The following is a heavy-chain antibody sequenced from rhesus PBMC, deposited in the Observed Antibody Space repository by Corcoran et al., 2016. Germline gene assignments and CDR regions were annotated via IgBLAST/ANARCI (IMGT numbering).Heavy chain of an antibody. Sequence: KGLGWVSYISNGGGSTYYADSVKGRFTISRDTSKNTLSLQMNSLRAKDTAVYYCAKYGYDTFDYWGQGVLVTVSS. V-gene: IGHV3S25*01. J-gene: IGHJ4*01. CDR2: ISNGGGST. D-gene: IGHD3-28*01. CDR3: AKYGYDTFDY.